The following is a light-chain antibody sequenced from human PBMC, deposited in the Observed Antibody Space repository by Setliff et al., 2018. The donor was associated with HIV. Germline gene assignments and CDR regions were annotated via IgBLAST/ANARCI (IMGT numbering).Light chain of an antibody. CDR1: SSDVGRYNY. CDR2: DVS. CDR3: CSYTSISTYV. J-gene: IGLJ1*01. V-gene: IGLV2-14*03. Sequence: QSALTQPASVSGSPGQSITISCTGTSSDVGRYNYVSWYQQHPGKTPKLIIYDVSKWPSGVSNRFSASKSGNTASLTISGLQAEDEADYYCCSYTSISTYVFGTGTQLTVL.